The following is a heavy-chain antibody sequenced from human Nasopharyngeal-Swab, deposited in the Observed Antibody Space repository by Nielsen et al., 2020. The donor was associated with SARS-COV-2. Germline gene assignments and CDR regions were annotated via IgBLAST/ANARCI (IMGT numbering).Heavy chain of an antibody. CDR1: GFTFSRYA. CDR3: AKELTYGYTYANDY. CDR2: ISGSGDNT. Sequence: GESLKISCAASGFTFSRYAMTWVRQAPGKGLEWVSGISGSGDNTYFADSVKGRFTISRDNSKNTLYLQMNSLRAEDTAVYYCAKELTYGYTYANDYWGQGTLVTVSS. V-gene: IGHV3-23*01. D-gene: IGHD5-18*01. J-gene: IGHJ4*02.